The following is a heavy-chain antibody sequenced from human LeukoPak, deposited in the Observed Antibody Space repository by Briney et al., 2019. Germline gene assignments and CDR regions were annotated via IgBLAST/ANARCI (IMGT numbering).Heavy chain of an antibody. CDR2: ISSSSSTI. CDR3: AGTTCGGDCYSEY. V-gene: IGHV3-48*02. CDR1: GFTFSSYS. J-gene: IGHJ4*02. Sequence: SGGSLRLSCAASGFTFSSYSMNWVRQAPGKGLEWVSYISSSSSTIYYADSVKGRFTISRDNAKSSLYLQMNSLRDEDTAVYYCAGTTCGGDCYSEYWGQGTQVTVSS. D-gene: IGHD2-21*02.